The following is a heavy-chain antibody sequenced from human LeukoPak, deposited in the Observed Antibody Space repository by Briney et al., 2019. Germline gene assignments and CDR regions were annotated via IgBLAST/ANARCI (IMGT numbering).Heavy chain of an antibody. V-gene: IGHV3-48*04. J-gene: IGHJ4*02. CDR2: ISGSGGTI. CDR3: ARGSCSASSCSQDC. D-gene: IGHD2-2*01. Sequence: GGSLRLSCAASGFIFSSYSMNWVRQAPGKGLEWVSYISGSGGTIYYADSVKGRFTISRDNAENSLYLQMASLRAEDTAIYYCARGSCSASSCSQDCWGQGTLVTVSS. CDR1: GFIFSSYS.